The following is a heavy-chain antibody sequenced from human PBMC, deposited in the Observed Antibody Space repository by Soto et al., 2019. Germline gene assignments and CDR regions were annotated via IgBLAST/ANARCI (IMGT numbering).Heavy chain of an antibody. CDR2: ISGSGGST. D-gene: IGHD5-12*01. CDR1: GFTFSSYA. J-gene: IGHJ6*02. CDR3: AKGGYPPLGYYYYGMDV. Sequence: GGSLRLSCAASGFTFSSYAMSWVRQAPGKGLEWVSAISGSGGSTYYADSVKGRFTISRDNSKNTLYLQMNSLRAEDTAVYYCAKGGYPPLGYYYYGMDVWGQGTTVTVSS. V-gene: IGHV3-23*01.